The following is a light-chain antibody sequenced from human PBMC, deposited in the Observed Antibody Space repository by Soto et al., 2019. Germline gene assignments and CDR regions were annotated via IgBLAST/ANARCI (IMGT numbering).Light chain of an antibody. Sequence: QSALTQPASVSGSPGQSITISCTGTSSDVGGHDHVSWYQQHPGKAPKLMIYDVTYRPSGVSSRFSGSKSGHTASLTISGLQAEYEANYYCSSYTVTNTLVLFGAGTKVTVL. J-gene: IGLJ2*01. V-gene: IGLV2-14*03. CDR1: SSDVGGHDH. CDR3: SSYTVTNTLVL. CDR2: DVT.